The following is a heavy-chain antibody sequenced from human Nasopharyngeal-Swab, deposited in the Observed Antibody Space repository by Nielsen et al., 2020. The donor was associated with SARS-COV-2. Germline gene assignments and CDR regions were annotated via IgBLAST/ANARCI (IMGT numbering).Heavy chain of an antibody. D-gene: IGHD6-19*01. CDR2: ISSSGSTI. V-gene: IGHV3-48*03. CDR3: ARNPPGIAVAGYYYYYGMDV. CDR1: GFTFSSYE. J-gene: IGHJ6*02. Sequence: GESLKISCAASGFTFSSYEMNWVRQAPGKGPEWVSYISSSGSTIYYADSVKGRFTISRDNAKNSLYLQMNSLRAEDTAVYYCARNPPGIAVAGYYYYYGMDVWGQGTTVTVSS.